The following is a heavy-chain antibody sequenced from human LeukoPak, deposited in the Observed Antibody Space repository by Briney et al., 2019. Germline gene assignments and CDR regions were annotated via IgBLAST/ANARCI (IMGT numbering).Heavy chain of an antibody. CDR2: INNNGGTT. J-gene: IGHJ4*02. Sequence: GGSLRLSCAASGFTFSDYAMHWVRQAPGKGLEYVAAINNNGGTTYYANSVKGRFTISRYNSKNTLYLQMGSLRAEDMAVYYCVGGYCRSTKCSASYWGQGTLVTVSS. D-gene: IGHD2-2*01. V-gene: IGHV3-64*01. CDR3: VGGYCRSTKCSASY. CDR1: GFTFSDYA.